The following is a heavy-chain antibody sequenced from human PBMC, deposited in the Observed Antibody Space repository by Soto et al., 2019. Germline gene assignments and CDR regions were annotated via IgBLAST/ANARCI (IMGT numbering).Heavy chain of an antibody. V-gene: IGHV3-30*18. D-gene: IGHD6-6*01. CDR3: AKDGLRSSSSGSYYYMDV. Sequence: GGSLRLSCAASGFTFSSYGMHWVRQAPGKGLEWVAVISYDGSNKYYADSVKGRFTISRDNSKNTLYLQMNSLRAEDTAVYYCAKDGLRSSSSGSYYYMDVWGKGTTVTVSS. CDR2: ISYDGSNK. CDR1: GFTFSSYG. J-gene: IGHJ6*03.